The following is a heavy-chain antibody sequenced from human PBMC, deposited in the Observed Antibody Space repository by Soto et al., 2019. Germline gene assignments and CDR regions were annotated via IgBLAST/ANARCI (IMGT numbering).Heavy chain of an antibody. V-gene: IGHV4-59*01. CDR3: ARGRWSSTVRCDN. D-gene: IGHD4-17*01. CDR1: GGSISNYY. CDR2: IYDSGST. J-gene: IGHJ4*02. Sequence: QVQLQESGPGLVKPSETLSLTCTVSGGSISNYYWSWIRQSPGKGLEWIGFIYDSGSTNYNPSLKRRGTISVDTAKNQFSPKLSSVTAGETAVYYCARGRWSSTVRCDNGGQGTLVTVSS.